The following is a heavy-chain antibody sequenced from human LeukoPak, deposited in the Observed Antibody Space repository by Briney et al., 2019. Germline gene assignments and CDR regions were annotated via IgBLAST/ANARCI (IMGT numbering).Heavy chain of an antibody. CDR3: AKGWGYSSSDAFDI. J-gene: IGHJ3*02. CDR1: GFTFDDYA. CDR2: ISWNSGSI. Sequence: AGGSLRLSCAASGFTFDDYAMHWVRQAPGKGLEWVSGISWNSGSIGYADSVKGRFTISRDNAKNSLYLQMNSLRAEDMALYYCAKGWGYSSSDAFDIWGQGTMVTVSS. V-gene: IGHV3-9*03. D-gene: IGHD6-13*01.